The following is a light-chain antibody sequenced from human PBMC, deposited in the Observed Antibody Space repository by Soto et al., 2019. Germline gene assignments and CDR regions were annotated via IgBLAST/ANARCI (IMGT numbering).Light chain of an antibody. CDR2: EVT. CDR1: SSDVGAYSY. Sequence: QSVLTQPPSASGSPGQSVTISCTGTSSDVGAYSYVSWYQQHPGKAPKLVIYEVTKQPSGVPDRFSGSKSGNTASLTVSGLQAEDEADYYCSSHAGSINLVFGGGTKVTVL. CDR3: SSHAGSINLV. J-gene: IGLJ2*01. V-gene: IGLV2-8*01.